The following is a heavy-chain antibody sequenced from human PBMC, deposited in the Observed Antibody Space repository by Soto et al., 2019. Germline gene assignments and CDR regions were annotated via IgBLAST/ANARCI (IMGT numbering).Heavy chain of an antibody. Sequence: QVQLQQWGAGLLKPSETLSLTCAVYGGSFSGYYWSWIRQPPGKGLEWIGEINHSGSTNYNPFLKSLVTVSVETAKSQFSLNVSSVTAADTAGYYCARAPRLSRCVYCWGSYRKAFDYCGRGTQVTVSS. CDR2: INHSGST. D-gene: IGHD3-16*02. V-gene: IGHV4-34*01. CDR3: ARAPRLSRCVYCWGSYRKAFDY. J-gene: IGHJ4*02. CDR1: GGSFSGYY.